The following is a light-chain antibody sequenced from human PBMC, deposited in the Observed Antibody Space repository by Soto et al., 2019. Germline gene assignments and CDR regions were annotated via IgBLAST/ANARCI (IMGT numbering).Light chain of an antibody. V-gene: IGKV3D-15*01. CDR2: GAS. Sequence: EIVMTQSPATLSVSPGERATLSCRVSQSVSSNLAWYQQKPGQAPRLLIYGASIRATGIPARFSGSGSGTEFTLTISSLQSEDFAVYYCQQYNNWPSYTFGQGTKLEIK. CDR1: QSVSSN. J-gene: IGKJ2*01. CDR3: QQYNNWPSYT.